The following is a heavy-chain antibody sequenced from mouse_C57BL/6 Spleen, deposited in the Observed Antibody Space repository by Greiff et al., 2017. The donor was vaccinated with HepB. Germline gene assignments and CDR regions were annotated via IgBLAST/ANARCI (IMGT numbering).Heavy chain of an antibody. V-gene: IGHV3-6*01. J-gene: IGHJ1*03. CDR2: ISYDGSN. D-gene: IGHD4-1*01. Sequence: EVQLVESGPGLVKPSQSLSLTCSVTGYSITSGYYWNWIRQFPGNKLEWMGYISYDGSNNYNPSLKNRISITRDTSKNQFFLKLNSVTTEDTATYYCARGKLTGYFDVWGTGTTVTVSS. CDR3: ARGKLTGYFDV. CDR1: GYSITSGYY.